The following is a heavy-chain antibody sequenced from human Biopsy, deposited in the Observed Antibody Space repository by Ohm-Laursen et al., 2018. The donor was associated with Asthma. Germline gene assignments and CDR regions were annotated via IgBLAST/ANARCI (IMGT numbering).Heavy chain of an antibody. CDR1: GITFSTYG. Sequence: SLRLSCAASGITFSTYGMNWVRQAPGKGLEWVSSITSSSSYIFYADSVKGRFTISRDNPRNSLYLQMNSLRAEDTAVYYCARDAPTGGYIDYWGLGTLVTVSS. CDR2: ITSSSSYI. J-gene: IGHJ4*02. CDR3: ARDAPTGGYIDY. V-gene: IGHV3-21*01. D-gene: IGHD7-27*01.